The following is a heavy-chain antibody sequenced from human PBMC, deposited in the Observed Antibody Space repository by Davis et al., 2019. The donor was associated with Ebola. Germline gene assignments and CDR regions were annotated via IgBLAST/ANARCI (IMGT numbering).Heavy chain of an antibody. Sequence: SLKISCAASGFTFDDYAMHCVRQAPGKGLEWVSGISWNSNVIAYADSVKGRFTISRDNAGNSLYLHMNSLSAEDTAFYYCAKDTYGNSPGCYRGLDYWGQGALVTVSS. CDR2: ISWNSNVI. CDR3: AKDTYGNSPGCYRGLDY. V-gene: IGHV3-9*01. D-gene: IGHD2/OR15-2a*01. J-gene: IGHJ4*02. CDR1: GFTFDDYA.